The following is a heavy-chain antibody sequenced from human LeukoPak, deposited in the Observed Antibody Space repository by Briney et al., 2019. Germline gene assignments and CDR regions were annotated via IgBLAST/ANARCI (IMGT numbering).Heavy chain of an antibody. Sequence: PSETLSLTCTVSGGSISSYYWSWIRQPPGKGLEWIGYIYYSGSTNYNPSLKSRVTISVDTSKNQFSLKLSSVTAADTAVYYCARAKTPLGYSSSWYYFDYRGQGTLVTVSS. V-gene: IGHV4-59*01. J-gene: IGHJ4*02. CDR3: ARAKTPLGYSSSWYYFDY. CDR2: IYYSGST. CDR1: GGSISSYY. D-gene: IGHD6-13*01.